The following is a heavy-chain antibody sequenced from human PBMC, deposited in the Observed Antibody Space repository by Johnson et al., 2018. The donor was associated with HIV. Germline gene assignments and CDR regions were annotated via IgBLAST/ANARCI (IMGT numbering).Heavy chain of an antibody. CDR1: GFIFDDYG. D-gene: IGHD3-9*01. V-gene: IGHV3-20*04. J-gene: IGHJ3*02. CDR2: INWNGGRI. Sequence: VQLVESGGGVVRPGGSLRLSCAASGFIFDDYGMAWVRQTPGKGLEWVSGINWNGGRIGYADSVKGRFTISRDNAKKSLHLQMNSLRAEDTALYYCARRAGYSGPAFDIWGQGTMVTVSS. CDR3: ARRAGYSGPAFDI.